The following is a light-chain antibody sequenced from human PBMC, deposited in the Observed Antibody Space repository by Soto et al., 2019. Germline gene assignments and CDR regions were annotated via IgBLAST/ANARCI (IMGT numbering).Light chain of an antibody. CDR2: GAS. V-gene: IGKV3D-20*02. CDR1: QSVTDNY. Sequence: EIVLTQSPATLSLSPGERATLSCRASQSVTDNYLAWYQQKPGQAPRLVISGASSRTSGIPDRFSASGSGTDFTLTISSLEPEDFAVYYCQQRRSWQVTFGQGTRLEIK. CDR3: QQRRSWQVT. J-gene: IGKJ5*01.